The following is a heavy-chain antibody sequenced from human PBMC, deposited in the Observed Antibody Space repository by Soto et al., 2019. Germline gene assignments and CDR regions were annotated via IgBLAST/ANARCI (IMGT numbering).Heavy chain of an antibody. CDR3: ARHDGTVTLNWFDP. J-gene: IGHJ5*02. Sequence: SETLSLTCTVSGDSISRSSNYWGWLRQPPGKGLEWIGSIYYGGSTYYNPSLKSRVTISVDTSRNQFSLRLTSVTTADTAVYYCARHDGTVTLNWFDPWGQGSLVTVSS. CDR1: GDSISRSSNY. V-gene: IGHV4-39*01. CDR2: IYYGGST. D-gene: IGHD4-17*01.